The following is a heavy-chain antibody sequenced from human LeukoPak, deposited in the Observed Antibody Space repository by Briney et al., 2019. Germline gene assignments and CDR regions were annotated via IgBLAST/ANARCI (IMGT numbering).Heavy chain of an antibody. CDR1: GYTFTGYY. D-gene: IGHD3-9*01. V-gene: IGHV1-2*02. CDR3: AREQYYDILTGYYPFCAFDI. J-gene: IGHJ3*02. CDR2: INPNSGGT. Sequence: GASVKVSCKASGYTFTGYYMHWVRQAPGQGLEWMGWINPNSGGTNYAQKFQGRVTMTRDTSISTAYMELGRLRSDDTAVYYCAREQYYDILTGYYPFCAFDIWGQGTMVTVSS.